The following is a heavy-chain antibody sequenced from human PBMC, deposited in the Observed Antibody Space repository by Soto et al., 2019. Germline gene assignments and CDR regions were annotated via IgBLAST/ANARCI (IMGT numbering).Heavy chain of an antibody. CDR1: GFTFSSYA. V-gene: IGHV3-30-3*01. Sequence: QVQLVESGGGVVQPGRSLRLSCAASGFTFSSYAMHWVRQAPGKGLEWVAVISYDGTNEFYADSVKGRFTISRDNSKNSLYLQMNSPRAEDTAVYYCARGYTAAPRTSHFDYWGQGTLVTVSS. J-gene: IGHJ4*02. CDR2: ISYDGTNE. D-gene: IGHD5-18*01. CDR3: ARGYTAAPRTSHFDY.